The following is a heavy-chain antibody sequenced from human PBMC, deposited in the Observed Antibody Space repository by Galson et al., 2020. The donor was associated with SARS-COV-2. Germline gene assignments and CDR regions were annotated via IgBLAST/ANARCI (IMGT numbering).Heavy chain of an antibody. CDR2: IYTSGST. J-gene: IGHJ6*03. CDR1: GGSISSGSYY. V-gene: IGHV4-61*02. D-gene: IGHD4-17*01. CDR3: ASQTTSAYYYYYMDV. Sequence: SETLSLTCTVSGGSISSGSYYWSWIRQPAGKGLEWIGRIYTSGSTNYNPSLKSRVTISVDTSKNQFSLKLSSVTAADTALYYCASQTTSAYYYYYMDVWGKGTTVTISS.